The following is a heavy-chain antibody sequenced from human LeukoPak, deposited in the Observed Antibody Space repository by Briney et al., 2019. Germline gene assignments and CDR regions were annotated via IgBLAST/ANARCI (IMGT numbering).Heavy chain of an antibody. V-gene: IGHV3-21*01. D-gene: IGHD6-19*01. CDR1: GFTFSSYS. Sequence: GGSLRLSCAASGFTFSSYSMNWVRQAPGKGLEWVSSTSSSSSYIYYADSVKGRFTISRDNAKNTLYLQMNSLRAEDTAVYYCARRQWLAFDYWGQGTLVTVSS. CDR2: TSSSSSYI. CDR3: ARRQWLAFDY. J-gene: IGHJ4*02.